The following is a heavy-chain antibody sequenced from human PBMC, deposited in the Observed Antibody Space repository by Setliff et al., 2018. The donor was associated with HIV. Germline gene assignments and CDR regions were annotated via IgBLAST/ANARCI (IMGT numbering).Heavy chain of an antibody. D-gene: IGHD6-13*01. V-gene: IGHV1-69*05. CDR2: IIPMFGTG. CDR3: ARVGHSSSYHYYGMDV. Sequence: QAPGQGLEWMGGIIPMFGTGFYAQKFQGRVTITTDESRSTAYMELSSLSSEDTAVFYCARVGHSSSYHYYGMDVWGQGTTVTVSS. J-gene: IGHJ6*02.